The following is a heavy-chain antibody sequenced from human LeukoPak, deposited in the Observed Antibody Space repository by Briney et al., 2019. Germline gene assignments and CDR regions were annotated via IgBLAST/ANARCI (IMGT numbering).Heavy chain of an antibody. V-gene: IGHV3-74*01. Sequence: GGSLRLSCAASGFTFSSYWMHWVRQAPGKGLVWVSRSDGSITTYADSVRGRFTISRDNAKSTLYLQMNSLRAEDTAVYYCASSTQISKYAGYWGQGALVTVSS. J-gene: IGHJ4*02. CDR3: ASSTQISKYAGY. CDR1: GFTFSSYW. CDR2: SDGSIT. D-gene: IGHD2-2*01.